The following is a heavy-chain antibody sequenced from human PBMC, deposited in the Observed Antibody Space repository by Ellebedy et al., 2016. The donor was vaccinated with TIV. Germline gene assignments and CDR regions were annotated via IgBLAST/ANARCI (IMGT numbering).Heavy chain of an antibody. CDR1: GYSFTSYW. V-gene: IGHV5-51*01. D-gene: IGHD3-9*01. CDR2: IYPGDSDT. CDR3: ARGRTFQLRYFDY. Sequence: GGSLRLSCKGSGYSFTSYWIGWVRQMPGKGLEWMGIIYPGDSDTRYSPSFQGQVTISVDKSITTAYLQWSSLKASDTAVYYCARGRTFQLRYFDYWGQGTLVTVSS. J-gene: IGHJ4*02.